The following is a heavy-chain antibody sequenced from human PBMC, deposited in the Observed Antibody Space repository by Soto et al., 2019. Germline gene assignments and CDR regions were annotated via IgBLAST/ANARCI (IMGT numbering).Heavy chain of an antibody. CDR1: GGSISSGVYY. D-gene: IGHD5-18*01. Sequence: TLSLTCTVSGGSISSGVYYWSWIRQHPGKGLEWIGYNYYSGSTYYNPSLKGRVTISVDTSKNQFSLKLSSVTAADTAVYYCARTKSWLWHFDYWGQGTLVTVSS. V-gene: IGHV4-31*03. J-gene: IGHJ4*02. CDR2: NYYSGST. CDR3: ARTKSWLWHFDY.